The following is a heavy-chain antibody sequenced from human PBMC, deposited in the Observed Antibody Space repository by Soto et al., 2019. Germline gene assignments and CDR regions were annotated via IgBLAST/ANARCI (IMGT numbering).Heavy chain of an antibody. J-gene: IGHJ4*02. CDR2: INPTSGST. D-gene: IGHD6-13*01. CDR1: GYTFTNYY. Sequence: QVQLVQSGAEVKKPGASVKVSCKASGYTFTNYYIHWVRQAPGQGLEWMGIINPTSGSTNYAQKFQGRVTVTYDKSTTTVYMELGGLISEDTAVLYCARDLAAGDHWGQGTLVTVSS. CDR3: ARDLAAGDH. V-gene: IGHV1-46*01.